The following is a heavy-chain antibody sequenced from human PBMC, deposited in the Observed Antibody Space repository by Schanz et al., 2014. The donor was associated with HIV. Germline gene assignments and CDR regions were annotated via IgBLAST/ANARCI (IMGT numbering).Heavy chain of an antibody. J-gene: IGHJ4*02. CDR2: ISGSDGDT. CDR1: GFTFSSYA. D-gene: IGHD6-19*01. V-gene: IGHV3-23*01. Sequence: EVQLLESGGGLVQPGGSLRLSCAASGFTFSSYAMTWVRQAPGKGLDWASTISGSDGDTYYADSVKGRFTISRDNSKNTLYLQMSSLRVEDTAVYFCAKDGPGIAVAGTGYFDYWGQGTLVTVSS. CDR3: AKDGPGIAVAGTGYFDY.